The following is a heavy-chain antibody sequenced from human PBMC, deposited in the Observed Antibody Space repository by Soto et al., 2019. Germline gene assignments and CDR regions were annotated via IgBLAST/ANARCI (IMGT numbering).Heavy chain of an antibody. D-gene: IGHD3-3*01. Sequence: GSLRLSCAASGFTFSDYYMSWIRQAPGKGLEWVSYISSSGSTIYYADSVKGRFTISRDNAKNSLYLQMNSLRAEDTAVYYCARDPSEAGDFWCFYYVVYYYYYMDFWGQGTTVPGSS. J-gene: IGHJ6*03. CDR1: GFTFSDYY. CDR3: ARDPSEAGDFWCFYYVVYYYYYMDF. CDR2: ISSSGSTI. V-gene: IGHV3-11*01.